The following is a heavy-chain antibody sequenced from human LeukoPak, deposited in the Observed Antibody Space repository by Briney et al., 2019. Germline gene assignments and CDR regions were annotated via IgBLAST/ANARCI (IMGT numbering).Heavy chain of an antibody. J-gene: IGHJ4*02. V-gene: IGHV3-7*01. CDR1: GFTFSDYW. CDR2: IKQDGSQR. CDR3: ARRGGSSSRRSPIDY. Sequence: GGSLRLSCTASGFTFSDYWITWVRQAPGKGPEWVANIKQDGSQRYYVDSVRGRFTISRDNAKNSLSLQMNGLRAEDTAVYYCARRGGSSSRRSPIDYWGQGTLVTVSS. D-gene: IGHD6-6*01.